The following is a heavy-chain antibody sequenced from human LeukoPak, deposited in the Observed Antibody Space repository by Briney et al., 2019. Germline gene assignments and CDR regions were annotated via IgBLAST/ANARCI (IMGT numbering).Heavy chain of an antibody. D-gene: IGHD5-18*01. CDR2: IWYDGSEK. CDR1: GFTFSSYA. J-gene: IGHJ6*02. Sequence: PGGSLRLSCAASGFTFSSYAMHWVRQAPGKGLEWVAVIWYDGSEKYYVDSVKGRFTISRDNSKNTLFLQMNSLRAEDTAVYFCARDRGHSFGWNYFYAMDLWGQGTSVTVSS. CDR3: ARDRGHSFGWNYFYAMDL. V-gene: IGHV3-33*08.